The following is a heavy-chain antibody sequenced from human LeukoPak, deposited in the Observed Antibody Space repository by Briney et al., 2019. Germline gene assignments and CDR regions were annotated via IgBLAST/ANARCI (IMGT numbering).Heavy chain of an antibody. J-gene: IGHJ4*02. CDR1: GFSFAYYA. V-gene: IGHV3-43*02. CDR2: ITANGDST. CDR3: AKDIEAGTAGFSFDY. D-gene: IGHD2-21*02. Sequence: PGGSLRLSCAASGFSFAYYAMHWVRQAPGKGLKWVSLITANGDSTYYADSVKGRFTISRDNSKNSLSLQMNSLRTEDTALYYCAKDIEAGTAGFSFDYWGQGTLVAVSS.